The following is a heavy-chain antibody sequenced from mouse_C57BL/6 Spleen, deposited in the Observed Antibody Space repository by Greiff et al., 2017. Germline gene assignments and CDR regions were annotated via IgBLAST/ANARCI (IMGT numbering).Heavy chain of an antibody. V-gene: IGHV1-76*01. CDR3: AREADDGYLYLDY. Sequence: QVQLQQSGAELVRPGASVKLSCKASGYTFTDYYINWVKQRPGQGLEWIARIYPGSGNTYYNEKFKGKATLTAEKSSSTAYMQLSSLTSEDSAVYFCAREADDGYLYLDYWGQGTTLTVSS. D-gene: IGHD2-3*01. CDR1: GYTFTDYY. J-gene: IGHJ2*01. CDR2: IYPGSGNT.